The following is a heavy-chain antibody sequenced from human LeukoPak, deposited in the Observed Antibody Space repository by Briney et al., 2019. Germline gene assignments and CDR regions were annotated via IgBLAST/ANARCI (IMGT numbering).Heavy chain of an antibody. CDR2: ISYDGSNK. Sequence: GRSLRLSCAASGFTFSSYAMHWVRQAPGKGLEWVAVISYDGSNKYYADSVKGRFTISRDNSKNTLYLQMNSLRAEDTAVYYCASYGYGVRGVTPYYYYGMDVWGKGTTVTVSS. CDR1: GFTFSSYA. D-gene: IGHD3-10*01. J-gene: IGHJ6*04. V-gene: IGHV3-30*04. CDR3: ASYGYGVRGVTPYYYYGMDV.